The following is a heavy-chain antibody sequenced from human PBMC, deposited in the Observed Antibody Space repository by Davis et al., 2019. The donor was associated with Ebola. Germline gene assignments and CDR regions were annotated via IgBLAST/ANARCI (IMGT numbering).Heavy chain of an antibody. V-gene: IGHV4-59*01. J-gene: IGHJ4*02. CDR2: IYYSGST. CDR1: GGSISSYY. Sequence: SETLSLTCTVSGGSISSYYWNWIRQPPGKGLEWIGYIYYSGSTNYNPSLKSRVTISIDTSTNQFSLKLSSVTAADTAVYYCARAGEGWLQLPDYWGQGTLVTVSS. D-gene: IGHD5-24*01. CDR3: ARAGEGWLQLPDY.